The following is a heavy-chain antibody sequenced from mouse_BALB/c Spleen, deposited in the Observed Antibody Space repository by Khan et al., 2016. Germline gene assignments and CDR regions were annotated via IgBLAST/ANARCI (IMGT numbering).Heavy chain of an antibody. CDR3: AVTAYGDSAGINY. CDR1: GYSITSDYA. J-gene: IGHJ4*01. Sequence: EVQLQESGPGLVKPSQSLSLTCTVTGYSITSDYAWNWIRQFPGNRLEWMGYIHYSGSTSYNPSLKSRISITRDTSKNQFFLQLNSVTSEDTATYCSAVTAYGDSAGINYWGQGTSVTVSS. V-gene: IGHV3-2*02. CDR2: IHYSGST. D-gene: IGHD1-1*01.